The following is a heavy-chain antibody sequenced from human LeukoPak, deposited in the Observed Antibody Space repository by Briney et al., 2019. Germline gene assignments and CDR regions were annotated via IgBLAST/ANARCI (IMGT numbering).Heavy chain of an antibody. CDR1: GYTFTNYY. CDR2: INPSGGST. V-gene: IGHV1-46*01. Sequence: ASVKVSCKASGYTFTNYYIHWVRQAPGQGLECMGIINPSGGSTSYAQKFQGRVTMTRDMSTSTVYMELSSLRSEDTAVYYCATFGFNWNLGYWGQGTLVTVSS. J-gene: IGHJ4*02. D-gene: IGHD1-20*01. CDR3: ATFGFNWNLGY.